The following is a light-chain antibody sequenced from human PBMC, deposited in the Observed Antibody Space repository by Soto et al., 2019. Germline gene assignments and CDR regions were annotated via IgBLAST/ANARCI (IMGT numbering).Light chain of an antibody. V-gene: IGKV1-5*03. CDR3: QQYNTYSQT. Sequence: DIQMTQSPSTLSASVGDRVTITCRASQSISNWLAWYQQKPGEAPKLLIYKASSLEGGVPSRFSGSGSGTEFTLTITSLQPDDFATYYCQQYNTYSQTFGQGTKVDIK. CDR2: KAS. J-gene: IGKJ1*01. CDR1: QSISNW.